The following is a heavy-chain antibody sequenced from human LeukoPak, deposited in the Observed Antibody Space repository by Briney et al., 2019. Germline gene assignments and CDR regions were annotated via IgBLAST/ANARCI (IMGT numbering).Heavy chain of an antibody. J-gene: IGHJ4*02. CDR1: GFTFCSYG. D-gene: IGHD5-18*01. Sequence: GRSLRLSCAASGFTFCSYGMHWVRQAPGKGLEWVAVIWYDGSNKYYADSVKGRFTISRDNSKNTLYLQMNSLRAEDTAVYYCAKDYADTAMVVPPDYWGQGTLVTVSS. CDR3: AKDYADTAMVVPPDY. CDR2: IWYDGSNK. V-gene: IGHV3-33*06.